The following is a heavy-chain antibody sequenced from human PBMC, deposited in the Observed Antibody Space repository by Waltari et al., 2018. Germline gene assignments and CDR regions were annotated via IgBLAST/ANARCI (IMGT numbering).Heavy chain of an antibody. V-gene: IGHV3-23*01. CDR2: IRGSGGST. CDR1: GFPFSSYA. D-gene: IGHD4-17*01. CDR3: VRSRGYYHYYGMDV. Sequence: DVQLLESGGGLVQPGGSLRLSCAASGFPFSSYAVSWVRQAPGKGLEWGSTIRGSGGSTDYADSVKGRFTISRDNSKNTLYLQMNSLRAEDTAVYYSVRSRGYYHYYGMDVWGQGTTVTVSS. J-gene: IGHJ6*02.